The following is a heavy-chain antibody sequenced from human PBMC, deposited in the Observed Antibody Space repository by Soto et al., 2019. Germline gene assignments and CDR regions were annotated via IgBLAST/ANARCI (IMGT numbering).Heavy chain of an antibody. Sequence: PSETLSLTXTVSGGSISSSSYYWGWIRQPPGKGLEWIGSIYYSGSTYYNPSLKSRVTISVDTSKNQFSLKLSPVTAADTAVYYCARHIYDILTGYYHSPSWFDPWGQGTLVNVSS. J-gene: IGHJ5*02. CDR2: IYYSGST. V-gene: IGHV4-39*01. CDR3: ARHIYDILTGYYHSPSWFDP. D-gene: IGHD3-9*01. CDR1: GGSISSSSYY.